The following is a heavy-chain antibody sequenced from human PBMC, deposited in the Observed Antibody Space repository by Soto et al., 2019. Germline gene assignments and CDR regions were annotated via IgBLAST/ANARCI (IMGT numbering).Heavy chain of an antibody. CDR2: IIPIFGTA. CDR3: ARDLWRNSSGWYVFTHYYYGMDV. J-gene: IGHJ6*02. Sequence: GASVKVSCKASGGTFSSYAISWVRQAPGQGLEWMGGIIPIFGTANYAQKFQGRVTTTADESTSTAYMELSSLRSEDTAVYYCARDLWRNSSGWYVFTHYYYGMDVWGQGTTVTSP. V-gene: IGHV1-69*13. CDR1: GGTFSSYA. D-gene: IGHD6-19*01.